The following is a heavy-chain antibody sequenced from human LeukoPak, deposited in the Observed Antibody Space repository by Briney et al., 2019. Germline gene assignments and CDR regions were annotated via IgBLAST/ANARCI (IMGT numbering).Heavy chain of an antibody. CDR1: GFTFSSYS. Sequence: GGSLRLSCAASGFTFSSYSMNWVRQAPGKGLEWVSSISRSSTYIYYADSVKGRLTISRDNAKNSLYLQMNSLRAEDTAVYYCARAEGSGSSFDYWGQGTLVTVSS. CDR2: ISRSSTYI. CDR3: ARAEGSGSSFDY. J-gene: IGHJ4*02. V-gene: IGHV3-21*01. D-gene: IGHD3-10*01.